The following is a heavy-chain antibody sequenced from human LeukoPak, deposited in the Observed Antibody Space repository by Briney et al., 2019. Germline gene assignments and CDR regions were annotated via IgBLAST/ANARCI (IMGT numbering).Heavy chain of an antibody. CDR2: IYYSGST. Sequence: SETLSLTCTVSGGSISSGGYYWSWIRQHPGKGLEWIGYIYYSGSTYYNPSLKSRVTVSVDTSKNQFSLKLSSVTAADTAVYYCARAPCSGGSCSHSQNYYYYGMDVWGQGTTVTVSS. CDR1: GGSISSGGYY. CDR3: ARAPCSGGSCSHSQNYYYYGMDV. V-gene: IGHV4-31*03. J-gene: IGHJ6*02. D-gene: IGHD2-15*01.